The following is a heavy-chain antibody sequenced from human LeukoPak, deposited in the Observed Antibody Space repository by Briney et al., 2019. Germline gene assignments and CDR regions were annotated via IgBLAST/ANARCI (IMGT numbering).Heavy chain of an antibody. CDR2: IYYSGST. D-gene: IGHD5-12*01. J-gene: IGHJ5*02. Sequence: PSETLSLTCTVSGGSISSGDYYWSWIRQPPGKGLEWIGYIYYSGSTYYNPSLKSRVTISVDTSKNQFSLKLSSVTAADTAVYYCARGGSGYDFGWFDPWGQGTLVTVSS. CDR3: ARGGSGYDFGWFDP. CDR1: GGSISSGDYY. V-gene: IGHV4-30-4*01.